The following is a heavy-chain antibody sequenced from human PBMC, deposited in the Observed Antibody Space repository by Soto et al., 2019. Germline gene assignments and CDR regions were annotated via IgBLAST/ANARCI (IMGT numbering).Heavy chain of an antibody. Sequence: PGGSLRLSCAASGFTFSSYAMSWVRQAPGKGLEWVSAISGSGGCTYYADSVKGRFTISRDNSKNTLYLQMNSLRAEDTAVYYCAKAAVTMVRGVINFDYWGQGTLVTVSS. V-gene: IGHV3-23*01. D-gene: IGHD3-10*01. CDR2: ISGSGGCT. CDR1: GFTFSSYA. J-gene: IGHJ4*02. CDR3: AKAAVTMVRGVINFDY.